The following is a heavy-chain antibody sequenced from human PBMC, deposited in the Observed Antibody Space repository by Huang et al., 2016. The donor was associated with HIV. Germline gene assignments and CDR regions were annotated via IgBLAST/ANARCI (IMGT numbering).Heavy chain of an antibody. CDR2: ISAYKGHT. J-gene: IGHJ4*02. D-gene: IGHD6-19*01. CDR3: ARDRGAVAGTSPGY. Sequence: QVQLVQSGAEVKKPGASVKVSCKASGYTFTSYGISWVRQAPGQGLEWMGWISAYKGHTNYAQKLQGRVPMTTETSTSTAYMELSSLRSDDTAVYYCARDRGAVAGTSPGYWGQGTLVTVSS. CDR1: GYTFTSYG. V-gene: IGHV1-18*01.